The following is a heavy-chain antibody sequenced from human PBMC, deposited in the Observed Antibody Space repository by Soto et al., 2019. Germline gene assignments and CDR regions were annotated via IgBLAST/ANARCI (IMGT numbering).Heavy chain of an antibody. J-gene: IGHJ4*02. CDR2: ISWDDDK. D-gene: IGHD3-10*01. Sequence: QITLKESGPTLVKPTQTLTLTCTFSGFSLSTSGVGVGWIRQPPGKALEWLALISWDDDKRYSPSLKSRLTITKDTSKKQVVLTVTNMNLVDTATYYCAHARGSSDLWFGEVFSDHLFDYWGQGTLVTVSS. CDR3: AHARGSSDLWFGEVFSDHLFDY. V-gene: IGHV2-5*02. CDR1: GFSLSTSGVG.